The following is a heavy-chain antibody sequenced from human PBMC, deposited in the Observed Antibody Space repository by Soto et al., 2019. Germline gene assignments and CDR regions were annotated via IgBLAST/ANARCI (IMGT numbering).Heavy chain of an antibody. CDR2: IYYSGRT. CDR3: ARGRRGAPEFDP. J-gene: IGHJ5*02. Sequence: QVPLPESGPGLATPSQTLSLTCTVSGGSLSSGGYYWSWIRQHPGKGLEWIGYIYYSGRTYYHPSLKSRVTISVETSKNQFSLKLSSVTAADTAVYYCARGRRGAPEFDPWGKGTLVTVAS. D-gene: IGHD3-10*01. V-gene: IGHV4-31*03. CDR1: GGSLSSGGYY.